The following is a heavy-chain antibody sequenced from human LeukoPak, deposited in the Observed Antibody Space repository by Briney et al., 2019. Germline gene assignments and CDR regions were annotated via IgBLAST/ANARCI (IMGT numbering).Heavy chain of an antibody. Sequence: GGSLRLSCAASGFTFSSYEMNWVRQAPGKGLEWVSYISSSGSTIYYADSVKGRFTISRDSSKNTLYLQMNSLRAEDTALYYCAKAPAVSCSGPSCCPLDYWGQGTLVTVSS. CDR3: AKAPAVSCSGPSCCPLDY. CDR2: ISSSGSTI. CDR1: GFTFSSYE. V-gene: IGHV3-48*03. J-gene: IGHJ4*02. D-gene: IGHD2-15*01.